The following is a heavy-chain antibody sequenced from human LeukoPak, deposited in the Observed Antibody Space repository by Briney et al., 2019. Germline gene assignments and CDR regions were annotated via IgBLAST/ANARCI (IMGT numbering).Heavy chain of an antibody. CDR1: GGSISSGSYY. J-gene: IGHJ4*02. Sequence: SETLSLTCTVSGGSISSGSYYWSWIRQPAGKGLEWIGRIYTSGSTNYNPSLKSRVTISVDTSKNQFSLKLSSVTAADTSVYYCARLAAAGVHFDYWGQGTLATVSS. D-gene: IGHD6-13*01. CDR2: IYTSGST. V-gene: IGHV4-61*02. CDR3: ARLAAAGVHFDY.